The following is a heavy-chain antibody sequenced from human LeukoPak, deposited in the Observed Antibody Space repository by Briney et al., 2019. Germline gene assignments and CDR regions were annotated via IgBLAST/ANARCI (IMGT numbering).Heavy chain of an antibody. J-gene: IGHJ4*02. CDR1: GYTFTAYY. V-gene: IGHV1-2*02. D-gene: IGHD4-17*01. Sequence: ASVKVSRKASGYTFTAYYMHWVRQAPGQGLQWMGWINPNSGGTNYAQNFQGRVTMTRDTSISTAYMELSRLRSDDTAVYYCASGDYGDPPLNYWGQGTLVTVSS. CDR3: ASGDYGDPPLNY. CDR2: INPNSGGT.